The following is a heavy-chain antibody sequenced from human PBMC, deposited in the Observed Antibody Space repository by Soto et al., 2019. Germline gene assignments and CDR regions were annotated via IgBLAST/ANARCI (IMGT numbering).Heavy chain of an antibody. Sequence: SETLSLTCTVSGGSLSSGGYYWSWIRQHPGKGLEWIGYIYYSGSTYYNPSLKSRVTISVDTSKNQFSLKLSSVTAADTAVYYCARGTRCTNGVCYTHWYFDLWGRGTLVTVSS. D-gene: IGHD2-8*01. V-gene: IGHV4-31*03. J-gene: IGHJ2*01. CDR2: IYYSGST. CDR3: ARGTRCTNGVCYTHWYFDL. CDR1: GGSLSSGGYY.